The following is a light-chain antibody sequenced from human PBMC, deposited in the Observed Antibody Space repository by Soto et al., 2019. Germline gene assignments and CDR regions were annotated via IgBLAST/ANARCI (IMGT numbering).Light chain of an antibody. CDR3: LQSASSPRT. J-gene: IGKJ1*01. V-gene: IGKV3-20*01. CDR2: GAS. CDR1: QNVGKNF. Sequence: EIVLTQSPGTLSLSPGERATLSCRASQNVGKNFLSWYQQKPGQAPRLLVYGASTMATGIPDRFVGSGSGTDFTLTITRLEPEDFAVYFCLQSASSPRTFGQGTTVEIK.